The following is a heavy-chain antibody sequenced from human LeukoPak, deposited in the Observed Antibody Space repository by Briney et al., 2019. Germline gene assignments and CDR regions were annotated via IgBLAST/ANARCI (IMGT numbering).Heavy chain of an antibody. Sequence: GRPLRLSCAASGFTFSSYAMHWVRQAPGKGLEWVAVISYDGSNKYYADSVKGRFTISRDNSKNTLYLQMNSLRAEDTAVYYCARERYSSGWDYFDYWGQGTLVTVSS. V-gene: IGHV3-30*01. J-gene: IGHJ4*02. CDR1: GFTFSSYA. CDR3: ARERYSSGWDYFDY. CDR2: ISYDGSNK. D-gene: IGHD6-25*01.